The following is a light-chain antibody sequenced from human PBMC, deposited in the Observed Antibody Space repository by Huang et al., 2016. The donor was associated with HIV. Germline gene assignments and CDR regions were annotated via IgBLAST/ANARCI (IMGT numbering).Light chain of an antibody. Sequence: EIVLTQSPVSLSLSPGERATLSCRASQTVNKNVAWYQPTPGQAPRLRIYDASNRATGIPARFSGRGSGADCTLPISGLEPEDSAVYFCQCRATWPPITVGQGTRLEIK. V-gene: IGKV3-11*01. CDR3: QCRATWPPIT. CDR2: DAS. J-gene: IGKJ5*01. CDR1: QTVNKN.